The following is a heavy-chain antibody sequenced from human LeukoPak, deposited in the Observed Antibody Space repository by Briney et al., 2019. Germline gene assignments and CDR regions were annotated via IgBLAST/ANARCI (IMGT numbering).Heavy chain of an antibody. Sequence: ASVKVSCKASGYTFTGYYMHWVRQAPGQGLEWMGRINPNSGGTNYAQKFQGRVTMTRDTSISAAYMELSRLRSDDTAAYYCARGYYDILTGYHPPNFDYWGQGTLVTVSS. CDR3: ARGYYDILTGYHPPNFDY. J-gene: IGHJ4*02. V-gene: IGHV1-2*06. CDR1: GYTFTGYY. D-gene: IGHD3-9*01. CDR2: INPNSGGT.